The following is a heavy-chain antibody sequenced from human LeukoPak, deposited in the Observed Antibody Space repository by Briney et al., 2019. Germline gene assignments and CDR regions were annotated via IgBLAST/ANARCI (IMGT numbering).Heavy chain of an antibody. CDR3: ANHLSYLEFDP. D-gene: IGHD3-16*01. CDR2: IRYDETTK. V-gene: IGHV3-30*02. CDR1: GFTFSDYG. Sequence: PGGSLRLSCAASGFTFSDYGMHWVRQAPGKGLEWVAFIRYDETTKYYADSVKGRFTISRDNSKNTLYLQMNSLRAEDTAVYYCANHLSYLEFDPWGQGTLVTVSS. J-gene: IGHJ5*02.